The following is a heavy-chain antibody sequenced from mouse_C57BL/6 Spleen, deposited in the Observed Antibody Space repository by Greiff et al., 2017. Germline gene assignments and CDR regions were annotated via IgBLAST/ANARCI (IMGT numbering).Heavy chain of an antibody. J-gene: IGHJ2*01. CDR2: ISSGSSTI. D-gene: IGHD1-1*01. CDR1: GFTFSDYG. V-gene: IGHV5-17*01. Sequence: EVHLVESGGGLVKPGGSLKLSCAASGFTFSDYGMHWVRQAPEKGLEWVAYISSGSSTIYYAATVKGRFTISRDNAKNTLFLQMTSLRSEDTAMYYCARDTTVVAGVAYYFDYWGQGTTLTVSS. CDR3: ARDTTVVAGVAYYFDY.